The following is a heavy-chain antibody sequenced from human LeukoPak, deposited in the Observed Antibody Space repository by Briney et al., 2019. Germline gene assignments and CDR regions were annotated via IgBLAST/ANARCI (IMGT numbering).Heavy chain of an antibody. D-gene: IGHD1-26*01. Sequence: LAGGSLRLSCAASGFIFDNFGMSWVRQAPGKGLEWVSALSATGGSAYYAASAQGRFTTSRDNSKNILYLEMNSLRVDDTAVYYCAKDTAPLGAAKEFDHWGQGTLVTVSS. V-gene: IGHV3-23*01. CDR1: GFIFDNFG. CDR3: AKDTAPLGAAKEFDH. J-gene: IGHJ4*02. CDR2: LSATGGSA.